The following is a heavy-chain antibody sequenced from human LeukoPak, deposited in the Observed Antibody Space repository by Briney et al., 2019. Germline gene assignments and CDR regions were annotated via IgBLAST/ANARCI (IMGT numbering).Heavy chain of an antibody. CDR2: LSGSGGST. CDR3: AKDSRYSGSFNDAFDK. J-gene: IGHJ3*02. V-gene: IGHV3-23*01. D-gene: IGHD1-26*01. Sequence: PGGSLRLSCAASGFTFSSYAMSWVRQAPGKGLEWVSGLSGSGGSTYYTDSVKGRFTISRDNSNNTLYLQMNTLRVEDTAVYYCAKDSRYSGSFNDAFDKWGQGTIVIVSS. CDR1: GFTFSSYA.